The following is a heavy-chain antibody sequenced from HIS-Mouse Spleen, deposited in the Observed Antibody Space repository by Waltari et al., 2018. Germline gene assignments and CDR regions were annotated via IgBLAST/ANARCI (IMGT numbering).Heavy chain of an antibody. CDR1: GCSISSSSYY. CDR2: IYYSGST. J-gene: IGHJ2*01. Sequence: QLQLQESGPGLVKPSETLSLTCTVSGCSISSSSYYWGWIRQPPGKGLEWIGSIYYSGSTCYNPSLKSRVTISVDTSKNQFSRKLSSVTAADTAVYYCAREIPYSSSWYDWYFDLWGRGTLVTVSS. CDR3: AREIPYSSSWYDWYFDL. D-gene: IGHD6-13*01. V-gene: IGHV4-39*07.